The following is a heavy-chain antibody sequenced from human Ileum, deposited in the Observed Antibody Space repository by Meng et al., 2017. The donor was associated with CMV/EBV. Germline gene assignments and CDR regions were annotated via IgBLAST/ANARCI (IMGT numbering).Heavy chain of an antibody. CDR2: IYGAGSST. D-gene: IGHD2-8*01. CDR1: GFSFSSYA. CDR3: ARGLMVFAVRGTYTSYFDY. J-gene: IGHJ4*02. V-gene: IGHV3-23*03. Sequence: GGSLRLSCVASGFSFSSYALTWVRQAPGKGLEWVSVIYGAGSSTHYADSVKGRFTISRDTSKNTLYLQMNSLRPEDTAVYYCARGLMVFAVRGTYTSYFDYWGQGTLVTVSS.